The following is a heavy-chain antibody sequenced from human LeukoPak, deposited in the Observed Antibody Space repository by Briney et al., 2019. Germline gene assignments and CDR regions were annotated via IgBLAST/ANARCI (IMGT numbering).Heavy chain of an antibody. D-gene: IGHD5-24*01. Sequence: KPGESLKITCKGSGYSFTSYWMGGVRQMPGKGLEWMGIMYPVGSDMRYSPSFQGQVTLSADNSISTAYLQLSSLKASDTAMYYCVRHNRGDGCSRRLVYWGQGTLVTVSP. CDR1: GYSFTSYW. J-gene: IGHJ4*02. V-gene: IGHV5-51*01. CDR2: MYPVGSDM. CDR3: VRHNRGDGCSRRLVY.